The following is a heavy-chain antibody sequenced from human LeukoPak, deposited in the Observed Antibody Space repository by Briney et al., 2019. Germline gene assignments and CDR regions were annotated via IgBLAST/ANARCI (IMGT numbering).Heavy chain of an antibody. CDR1: GGSISSYY. Sequence: SETLSLTCTVSGGSISSYYWSWIRQPPGKGLEWIGYIYYSGSTNYNPSLKSRVTTSVDTSKNQFSLKLSSVTAADTAVYYCARGYDSSGYLPLSYWGQGTLVTVSS. D-gene: IGHD3-22*01. CDR2: IYYSGST. J-gene: IGHJ4*02. V-gene: IGHV4-59*01. CDR3: ARGYDSSGYLPLSY.